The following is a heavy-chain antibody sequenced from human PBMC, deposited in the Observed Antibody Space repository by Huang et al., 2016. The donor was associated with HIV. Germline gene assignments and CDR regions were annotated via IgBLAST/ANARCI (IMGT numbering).Heavy chain of an antibody. J-gene: IGHJ4*02. V-gene: IGHV3-30*02. CDR2: IRYDGNNY. CDR1: GFTFGSFG. Sequence: QVQLVESGGGVVQPGGSLRLSCSASGFTFGSFGMHLVRQAPGKGLEWVAFIRYDGNNYYYADSVRGRFTISRDNSKDTLYLQMNRLRPDDSAVYYCAKDLTYTFGRHFDYWGRGTLVTVSS. CDR3: AKDLTYTFGRHFDY. D-gene: IGHD3-3*01.